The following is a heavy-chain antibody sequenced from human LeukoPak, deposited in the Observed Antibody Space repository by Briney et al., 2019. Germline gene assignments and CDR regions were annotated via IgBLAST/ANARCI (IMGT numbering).Heavy chain of an antibody. CDR3: TTELYYDSSGYKRPPFDY. Sequence: GGSLRLSCAASGFTFSNAWMSWVRQAPGKGLEWVGRIKSKTDGGTTDYAAPVKGRFTISRDDSKNTPYLQMNSLKTGDTAVYYCTTELYYDSSGYKRPPFDYWGQGTLVTVSS. CDR1: GFTFSNAW. V-gene: IGHV3-15*01. J-gene: IGHJ4*02. D-gene: IGHD3-22*01. CDR2: IKSKTDGGTT.